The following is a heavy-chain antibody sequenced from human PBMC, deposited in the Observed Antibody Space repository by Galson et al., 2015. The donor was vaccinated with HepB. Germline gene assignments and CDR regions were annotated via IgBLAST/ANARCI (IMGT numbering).Heavy chain of an antibody. CDR2: ISGSGGST. CDR1: GFTFNSYA. Sequence: SLRLSCAASGFTFNSYAMSWVRQAPGKGLEWVSSISGSGGSTYYADSVKGRFTISRDNSKYTLYLQMNSLRAEDTAVYYCAKEIPSSAEGGDAFDIWGQGTIVTVSS. V-gene: IGHV3-23*01. J-gene: IGHJ3*02. CDR3: AKEIPSSAEGGDAFDI. D-gene: IGHD1-14*01.